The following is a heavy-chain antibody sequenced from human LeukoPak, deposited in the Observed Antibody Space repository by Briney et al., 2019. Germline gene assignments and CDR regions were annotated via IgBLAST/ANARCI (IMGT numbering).Heavy chain of an antibody. CDR2: ISSSSSYI. J-gene: IGHJ4*02. Sequence: GGSLRLSCAASGFTFSSYSMNWVRQAPGKGLEWVSSISSSSSYIYYADSVRGRFTISRDNAKNSLYLQMNSRRAEDTAVYYCALTGGLEPNPSLDYGGQGTLVTASS. CDR1: GFTFSSYS. CDR3: ALTGGLEPNPSLDY. V-gene: IGHV3-21*01. D-gene: IGHD1-1*01.